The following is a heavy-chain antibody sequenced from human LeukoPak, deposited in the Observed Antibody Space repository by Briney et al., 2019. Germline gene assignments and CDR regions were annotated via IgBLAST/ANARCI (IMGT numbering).Heavy chain of an antibody. J-gene: IGHJ3*02. V-gene: IGHV4-39*01. CDR3: ARMHYYGSGSLEAFDI. D-gene: IGHD3-10*01. Sequence: NTSETLSLTCTVSGDSISSGSYYWGWIRQPPGKGLEWIGNIYYSGSTYYNPSLKSRVTISVDTSKNQFSLKLSSVTAADTAVYSCARMHYYGSGSLEAFDIWGQGTLVTVSS. CDR2: IYYSGST. CDR1: GDSISSGSYY.